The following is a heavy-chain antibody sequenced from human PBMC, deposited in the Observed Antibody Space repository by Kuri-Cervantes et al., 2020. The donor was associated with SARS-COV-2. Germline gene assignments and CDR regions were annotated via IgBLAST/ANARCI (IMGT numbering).Heavy chain of an antibody. CDR1: GFTFSSYS. V-gene: IGHV3-48*01. CDR2: ISSSSSTI. D-gene: IGHD3-3*01. Sequence: GESLKISCAASGFTFSSYSMNWVRQAPGKGLEWVSYISSSSSTIYYADSVKGRFTISRDNAKNSRYLQMNSLRAEDTAVYYCARVEGISLDYWGQGTLVTVSS. CDR3: ARVEGISLDY. J-gene: IGHJ4*02.